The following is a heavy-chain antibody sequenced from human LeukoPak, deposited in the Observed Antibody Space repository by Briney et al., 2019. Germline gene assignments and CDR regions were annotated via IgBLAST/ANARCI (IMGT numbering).Heavy chain of an antibody. V-gene: IGHV1-8*01. J-gene: IGHJ6*03. CDR1: GYTFTSYD. CDR2: MNPNSGNT. Sequence: ASVKVSCKASGYTFTSYDINWVRQATGQGLEWMGWMNPNSGNTGYAQKFQGRVTMTRNTSISTAYMELGSLRSEDTAVYYCARRRSSWLLYYYYMDVWGKGTTVTVSS. CDR3: ARRRSSWLLYYYYMDV. D-gene: IGHD6-13*01.